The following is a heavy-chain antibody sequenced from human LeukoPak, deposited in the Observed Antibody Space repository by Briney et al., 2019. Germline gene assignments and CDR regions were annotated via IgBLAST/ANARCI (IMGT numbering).Heavy chain of an antibody. Sequence: GRSLRLSCAASGFTFSTYAMHWVRQAPGKGLEWVAVISYDGRNKYYTDSVKGRFTISRDNSKNTLYLQMNSLRAEDTAVYYCARDEVHIRFMEWLFGYWGQGTLVTVSS. CDR2: ISYDGRNK. V-gene: IGHV3-30*04. CDR3: ARDEVHIRFMEWLFGY. D-gene: IGHD3-3*01. CDR1: GFTFSTYA. J-gene: IGHJ4*02.